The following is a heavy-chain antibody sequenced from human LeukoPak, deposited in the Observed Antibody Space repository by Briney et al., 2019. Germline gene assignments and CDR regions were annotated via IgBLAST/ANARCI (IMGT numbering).Heavy chain of an antibody. D-gene: IGHD2-15*01. CDR2: IIPMFDKV. Sequence: ASVNVSCKASGGTFNNYAITWVRQAPGQGLEWMGRIIPMFDKVNYAQKFQGRVTITADKSTSTAYMEMSGLRSEDTAVYYCARPHGGYCGGGSCYSGNYYYYGLDVWGQGTTVTVSS. CDR1: GGTFNNYA. V-gene: IGHV1-69*04. CDR3: ARPHGGYCGGGSCYSGNYYYYGLDV. J-gene: IGHJ6*02.